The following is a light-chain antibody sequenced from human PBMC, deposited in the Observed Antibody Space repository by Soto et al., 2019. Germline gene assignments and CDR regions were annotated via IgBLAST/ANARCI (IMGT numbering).Light chain of an antibody. CDR1: SSDVGAYNY. Sequence: QSALTQPPSASGSPGQSVTISCTGTSSDVGAYNYVSWYQQHPGKAPKLMIYDVSKRPSGVPDRFSGSKSGTTASLTVSGLQDEDEADYYCSSFAGRNNLGVFGGGTKLTVL. CDR2: DVS. CDR3: SSFAGRNNLGV. V-gene: IGLV2-8*01. J-gene: IGLJ2*01.